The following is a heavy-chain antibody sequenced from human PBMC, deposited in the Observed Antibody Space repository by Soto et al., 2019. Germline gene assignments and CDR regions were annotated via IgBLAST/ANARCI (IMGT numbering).Heavy chain of an antibody. D-gene: IGHD1-1*01. V-gene: IGHV1-2*02. CDR3: ARATVGRIDWEHNSFDL. J-gene: IGHJ5*02. Sequence: GASVKVSCKASEYTFTDYYLHWVRQAPGQGLECMGWINPNTGDTDYAQKFQGRVTMTRDTSIGTAYMDLSRLQSDDTAMYYCARATVGRIDWEHNSFDLWGQGTLVTVSS. CDR1: EYTFTDYY. CDR2: INPNTGDT.